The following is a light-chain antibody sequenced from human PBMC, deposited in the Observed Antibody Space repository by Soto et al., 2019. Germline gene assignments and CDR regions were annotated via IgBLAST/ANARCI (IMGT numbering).Light chain of an antibody. CDR2: ATS. CDR3: QQSHSSEYS. CDR1: QSISAY. V-gene: IGKV1-39*01. Sequence: IQLTQSPSSLSASVGDRVTITCRTSQSISAYLNWYRQKPGQAPELLIYATSNLHSGVPSMFSGSGSVTEFTLTINSLQPEELATYYCQQSHSSEYSFGQGTRLEIK. J-gene: IGKJ2*01.